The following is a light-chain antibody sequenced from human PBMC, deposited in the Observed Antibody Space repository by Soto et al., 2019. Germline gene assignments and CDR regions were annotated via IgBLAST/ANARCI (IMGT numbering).Light chain of an antibody. CDR2: GAF. CDR1: HIVSSN. J-gene: IGKJ1*01. CDR3: QQYVSSPWT. V-gene: IGKV3-15*01. Sequence: EIVVTDSPATLSVSPGERATLSCRASHIVSSNLAWYQQKPGQAPSLLIYGAFTRATGIPARFSGTGSGTDFTLTISRLEPEDFGVYYCQQYVSSPWTFGQGTKVDIK.